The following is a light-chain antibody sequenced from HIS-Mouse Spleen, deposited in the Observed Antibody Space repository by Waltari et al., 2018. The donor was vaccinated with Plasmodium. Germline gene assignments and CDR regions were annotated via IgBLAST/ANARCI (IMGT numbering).Light chain of an antibody. J-gene: IGLJ2*01. Sequence: QSALTQPPSASGSPGQSVTISCTGTSSDVGGYNYVSWYQQHPAKAPKLMIYEVSKRPSGFPDGFSGSKSGHTASRTVAGLQAEDEADYYCSSYAGSNNLVFGGGTKLTVL. CDR1: SSDVGGYNY. CDR2: EVS. V-gene: IGLV2-8*01. CDR3: SSYAGSNNLV.